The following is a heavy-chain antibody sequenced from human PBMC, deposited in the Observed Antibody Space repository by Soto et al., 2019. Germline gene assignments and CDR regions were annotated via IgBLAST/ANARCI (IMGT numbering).Heavy chain of an antibody. V-gene: IGHV3-53*01. Sequence: EVQLVESGGGLIQPGGSLRLSCAVSGFTVSNNYMSWVRQAPGKGLEGVSVIYSGGYTAYGDSVKGRFTISTDNSKHPPHLPIDSPGPDVTAAFSVQTRPGGGSYWGQGTLVTVSS. J-gene: IGHJ4*02. CDR3: QTRPGGGSY. CDR2: IYSGGYT. D-gene: IGHD3-16*01. CDR1: GFTVSNNY.